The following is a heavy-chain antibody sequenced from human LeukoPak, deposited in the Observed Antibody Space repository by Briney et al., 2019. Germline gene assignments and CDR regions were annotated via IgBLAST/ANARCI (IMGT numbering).Heavy chain of an antibody. CDR1: GNSFTSYY. CDR3: ARLSDLYNGTYLLDS. J-gene: IGHJ4*02. D-gene: IGHD1-26*01. Sequence: SETLSLTCTVSGNSFTSYYWSWIRQPPGKGLEWIGYGDHFGGAIYNPSLKSRVTISVDSSKNQFSLRLTSVTPADTAVYHCARLSDLYNGTYLLDSWSQGTLVTVSS. V-gene: IGHV4-59*12. CDR2: GDHFGGA.